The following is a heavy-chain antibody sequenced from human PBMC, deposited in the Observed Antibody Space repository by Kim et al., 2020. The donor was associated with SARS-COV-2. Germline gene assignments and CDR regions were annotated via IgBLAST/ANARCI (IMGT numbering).Heavy chain of an antibody. CDR2: ISGSGGNT. J-gene: IGHJ4*02. V-gene: IGHV3-23*01. Sequence: GGSLRLSCAASGFTFSNYAMSWVRQAPGKGLEWVSGISGSGGNTNYADSVKGRFTISRDNSKNTLYLQMNSLRAEDTAIYYCAKDRFGGVIVRVIFDYWGQGTLVTVSS. CDR1: GFTFSNYA. CDR3: AKDRFGGVIVRVIFDY. D-gene: IGHD3-16*02.